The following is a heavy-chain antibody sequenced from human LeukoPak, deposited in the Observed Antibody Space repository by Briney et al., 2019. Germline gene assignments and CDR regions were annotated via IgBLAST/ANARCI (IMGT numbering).Heavy chain of an antibody. CDR3: AIDTGVAVAGYYYYYMDV. CDR2: IYYSGST. D-gene: IGHD6-19*01. CDR1: GGSISSYS. J-gene: IGHJ6*03. V-gene: IGHV4-59*01. Sequence: PSETLSLTCTVSGGSISSYSWSWIRQPPGKGLEWTGYIYYSGSTNYNPSLKSRVTISVDTSKNQFSLKLSSVTAADTAVYYCAIDTGVAVAGYYYYYMDVWGKGTTVTVSS.